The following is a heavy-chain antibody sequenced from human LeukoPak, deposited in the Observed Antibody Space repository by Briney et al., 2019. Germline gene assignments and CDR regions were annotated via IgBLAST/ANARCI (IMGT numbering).Heavy chain of an antibody. V-gene: IGHV4-38-2*02. CDR3: ARALLLRPYDWFDP. D-gene: IGHD1-26*01. CDR1: GYSISSGYY. Sequence: SETLSLTCTVSGYSISSGYYWGWIRQHPGKGLEWIGSIYHSGSTYYNPSLKSRVTISVDTSKNQFSLKLSSVTAADTAVYYCARALLLRPYDWFDPWGQGTLVTVSS. J-gene: IGHJ5*02. CDR2: IYHSGST.